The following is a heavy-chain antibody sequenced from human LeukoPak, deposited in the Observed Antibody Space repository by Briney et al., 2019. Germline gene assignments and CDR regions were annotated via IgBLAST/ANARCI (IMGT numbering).Heavy chain of an antibody. V-gene: IGHV4-59*08. D-gene: IGHD3-22*01. CDR3: ARSYDIDAFDI. J-gene: IGHJ3*02. CDR1: GGSISSYY. CDR2: IYYSGSI. Sequence: SETLSLTCTVSGGSISSYYWSWIRQPPGKGLEWIGYIYYSGSINYNPSLKSRVTISVDTSKNQFSLKLSSVTAADTAVYYCARSYDIDAFDIWGQGTMVTVSS.